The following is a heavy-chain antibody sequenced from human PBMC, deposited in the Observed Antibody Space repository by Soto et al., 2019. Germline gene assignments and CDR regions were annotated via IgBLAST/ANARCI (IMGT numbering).Heavy chain of an antibody. CDR1: GFTFSSYS. CDR3: ARDRGYSGYDPLAYFDY. J-gene: IGHJ4*02. V-gene: IGHV3-48*02. Sequence: GGSVRLSGAASGFTFSSYSMNCVRQAPGKGLEWVSYISSSSSTIYYADSVKGRFTISRDNAKNSLYLQMHSLRDEDAAVYYCARDRGYSGYDPLAYFDYWGQGTLVTVSS. CDR2: ISSSSSTI. D-gene: IGHD5-12*01.